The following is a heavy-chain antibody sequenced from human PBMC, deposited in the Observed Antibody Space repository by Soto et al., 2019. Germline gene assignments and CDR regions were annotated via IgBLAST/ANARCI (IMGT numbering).Heavy chain of an antibody. Sequence: PGASLKISCKGSGYSFTSSWINWVRQMPGKGLEWMGKIDPSNSYTNYSPSFQGHVTISTDKSISTAYLQWSSLKASDTAMYYYYYYGMDVWGQGTTVTVSS. CDR3: YYYGMDV. J-gene: IGHJ6*02. CDR1: GYSFTSSW. CDR2: IDPSNSYT. V-gene: IGHV5-10-1*01.